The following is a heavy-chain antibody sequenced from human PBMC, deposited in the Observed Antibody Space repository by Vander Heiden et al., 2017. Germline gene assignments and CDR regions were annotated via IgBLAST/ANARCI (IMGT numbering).Heavy chain of an antibody. J-gene: IGHJ4*02. D-gene: IGHD3-3*01. CDR3: ARDQPYYDFWSGYLDY. V-gene: IGHV3-30-3*01. CDR1: GFTFSSYA. Sequence: QVQLVESGGGVVQPGRSLRLSCAASGFTFSSYAMHWVRQAPGKGLEWVAVISYDVSNKYYADSVKGRFTISRDNSKNTLYLQMNSLRAEDTAVYYCARDQPYYDFWSGYLDYWGQGTLVTVSS. CDR2: ISYDVSNK.